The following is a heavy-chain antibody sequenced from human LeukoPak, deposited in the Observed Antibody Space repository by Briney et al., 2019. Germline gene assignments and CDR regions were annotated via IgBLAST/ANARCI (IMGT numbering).Heavy chain of an antibody. CDR1: GDSISSYY. V-gene: IGHV4-59*01. CDR3: ARGNGLAIYYYYMDV. J-gene: IGHJ6*03. CDR2: IYYSGST. Sequence: SETLSLTCTVSGDSISSYYWSWIRQPPGKGLEWIGYIYYSGSTNYNPSLTSRVTMSVDTSKNLFSLKLSSVTAADTAVYYCARGNGLAIYYYYMDVWGKGTTVTVSS. D-gene: IGHD3-3*01.